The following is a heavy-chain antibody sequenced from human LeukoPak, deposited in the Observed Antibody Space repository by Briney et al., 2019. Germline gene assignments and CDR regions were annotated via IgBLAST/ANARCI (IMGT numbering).Heavy chain of an antibody. D-gene: IGHD3-10*01. Sequence: GGSLRVSCAASGFTFDDYAMHWVRQAPGNGLEWVSGISWNSGSIGYADSVKGRFTISRDNAKNSLYLQMNSLRAEDTALYYCAKGPDYYGSGSYYNVLDYWGQGTLVTVSS. CDR1: GFTFDDYA. CDR2: ISWNSGSI. CDR3: AKGPDYYGSGSYYNVLDY. V-gene: IGHV3-9*01. J-gene: IGHJ4*02.